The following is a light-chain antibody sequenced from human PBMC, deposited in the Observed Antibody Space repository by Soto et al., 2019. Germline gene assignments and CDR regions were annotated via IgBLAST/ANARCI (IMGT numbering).Light chain of an antibody. CDR3: QQYYSYPPIT. V-gene: IGKV3-15*01. Sequence: EIVMTQAPATLSVSPGERATLSCRASQSISNNVAWYQQTPGQAPSLLIYGASARATGVPARLSGSWCGKEFTPPISSLQYEDFGTYYCQQYYSYPPITFGQGTRVEIK. CDR2: GAS. CDR1: QSISNN. J-gene: IGKJ5*01.